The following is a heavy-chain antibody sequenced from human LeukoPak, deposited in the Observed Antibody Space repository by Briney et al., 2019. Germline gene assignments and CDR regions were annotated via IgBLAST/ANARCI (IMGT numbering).Heavy chain of an antibody. V-gene: IGHV4-30-2*01. D-gene: IGHD4-23*01. CDR1: GGSISSGGYS. CDR3: ARDYGGNSNWYFDL. J-gene: IGHJ2*01. Sequence: PSQTLSLTCAVSGGSISSGGYSWSWIRQPPGKGLEWIGYIYHSGSTYYNPSLESRVTISVDRSKNQFSLKLSSVTAADTAVHYCARDYGGNSNWYFDLWGRGTLVTVSS. CDR2: IYHSGST.